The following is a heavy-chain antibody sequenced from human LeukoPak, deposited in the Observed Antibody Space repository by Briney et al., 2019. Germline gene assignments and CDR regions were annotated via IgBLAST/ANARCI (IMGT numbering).Heavy chain of an antibody. CDR1: GFSFSSSA. V-gene: IGHV3-30*02. J-gene: IGHJ4*02. Sequence: PGGSLRLSCAASGFSFSSSAMHWVRQAPGKGLDWVAFIHYDGNNKYYADSVKGRFTISRDNSKNTVYLQMNSLRAEDTAVYYCAKEPTVTTGGFDYWGQGTLVTVSS. D-gene: IGHD4-17*01. CDR3: AKEPTVTTGGFDY. CDR2: IHYDGNNK.